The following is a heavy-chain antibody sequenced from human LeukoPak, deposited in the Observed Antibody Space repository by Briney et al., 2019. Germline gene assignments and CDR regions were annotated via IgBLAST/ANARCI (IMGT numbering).Heavy chain of an antibody. Sequence: GGSLRLSCAASEFTFSSYGMHWVRQAPGKGLEWVAFIRYDGSNKYYADSVKGRFTISRDNSKNTLYLQMNSLRAEDTAVYYCAKDRGSRYDILTGRPRASMDFDYWGQGTLVTVSS. J-gene: IGHJ4*02. CDR3: AKDRGSRYDILTGRPRASMDFDY. D-gene: IGHD3-9*01. V-gene: IGHV3-30*02. CDR1: EFTFSSYG. CDR2: IRYDGSNK.